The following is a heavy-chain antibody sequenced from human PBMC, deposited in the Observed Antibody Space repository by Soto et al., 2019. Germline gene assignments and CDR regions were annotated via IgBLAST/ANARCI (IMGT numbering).Heavy chain of an antibody. CDR3: VRYDRINMKPYSPEGFHI. CDR1: GDSISSSNSH. CDR2: VYYGGAIFYSGNI. J-gene: IGHJ3*02. Sequence: SETLSLTCTVSGDSISSSNSHWGWTRQPPGKGLEYIGSVYYGGAIFYSGNIYYNPSLKSRVTISVDTSKDQFSLRLSSVTAADTGVYYCVRYDRINMKPYSPEGFHIWGQGTMVTVSS. V-gene: IGHV4-39*01. D-gene: IGHD3-3*02.